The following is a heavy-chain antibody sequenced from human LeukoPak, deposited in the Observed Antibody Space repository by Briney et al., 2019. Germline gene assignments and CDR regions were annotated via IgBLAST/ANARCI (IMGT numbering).Heavy chain of an antibody. J-gene: IGHJ4*02. CDR1: GGSINNYF. CDR3: ARRPAARLTFDY. V-gene: IGHV4-59*01. D-gene: IGHD2-2*01. CDR2: IYNSGST. Sequence: SETLSLTCSVYGGSINNYFWSWIRQPPGKGLEWIGYIYNSGSTNYNPSLKSRVTMSLDTSKNQFSLKLSSVTAADTAMYYCARRPAARLTFDYWGQGTLVTVSS.